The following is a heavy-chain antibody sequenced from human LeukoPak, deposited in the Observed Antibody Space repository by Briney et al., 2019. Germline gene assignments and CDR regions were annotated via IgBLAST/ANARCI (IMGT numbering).Heavy chain of an antibody. CDR1: GGSISRYY. Sequence: SSETLSLTCTVSGGSISRYYWNWIRQPAGKGLEWIGRIYASGTTNYNSSLKGRVTMSVATSKNQFSLKLNSVTAADTAVYYCARDRDWNYAFDIWGQGTMVTVSS. V-gene: IGHV4-4*07. J-gene: IGHJ3*02. CDR2: IYASGTT. CDR3: ARDRDWNYAFDI. D-gene: IGHD1-7*01.